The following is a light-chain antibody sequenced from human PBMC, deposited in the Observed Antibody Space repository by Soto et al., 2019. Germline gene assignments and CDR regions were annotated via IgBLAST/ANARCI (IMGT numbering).Light chain of an antibody. CDR1: QDIDNF. J-gene: IGKJ5*01. Sequence: DIQLTQSPSSLSASLGDRVTITCQASQDIDNFLNWYQHKPGAAPKLLIYDASTLAPGVPSRFSGSESGAEFTFTISSLQPEDIATYYCQQYHSLPITFGRGTRLEIK. CDR2: DAS. V-gene: IGKV1-33*01. CDR3: QQYHSLPIT.